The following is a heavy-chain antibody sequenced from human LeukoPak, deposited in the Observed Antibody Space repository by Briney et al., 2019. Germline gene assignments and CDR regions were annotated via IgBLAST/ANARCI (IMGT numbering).Heavy chain of an antibody. CDR2: IYYAGNT. CDR1: GASISSSSYY. CDR3: ARDVYLSDTSGYKDY. D-gene: IGHD3-10*01. J-gene: IGHJ4*02. Sequence: SETLSLTCAVSGASISSSSYYWGWIRQTPGKGLEWIGNIYYAGNTYYNPSLKSRVTISLDTSKNQFSLRLSSVTAADTAVYYCARDVYLSDTSGYKDYWGQGTLVTVSS. V-gene: IGHV4-39*07.